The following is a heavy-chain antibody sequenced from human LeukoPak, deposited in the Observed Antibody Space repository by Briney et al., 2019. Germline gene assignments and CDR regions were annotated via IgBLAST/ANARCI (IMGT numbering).Heavy chain of an antibody. J-gene: IGHJ5*02. CDR1: GYGFTSYW. Sequence: KAWESLKISCKGSGYGFTSYWIGWVRQMPGKGLEWMGIIYPGDSDTRYSPSLQGQVTISADQPISTAYLQWSSLKASDTAMYYCARHVGYYDILTGLDERQRDTNWFDPWGQGTLVTVSS. D-gene: IGHD3-9*01. CDR3: ARHVGYYDILTGLDERQRDTNWFDP. CDR2: IYPGDSDT. V-gene: IGHV5-51*01.